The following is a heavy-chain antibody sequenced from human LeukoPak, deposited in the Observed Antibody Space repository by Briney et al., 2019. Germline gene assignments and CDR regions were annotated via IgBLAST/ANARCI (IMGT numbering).Heavy chain of an antibody. CDR1: GYTFTGYY. D-gene: IGHD5-18*01. CDR2: INPNSGGT. Sequence: ASVKVSCKASGYTFTGYYMHWVRQAPGQGLEWMGWINPNSGGTNYAQKFQGRVTMTRDTSIGTAYMELSRLRSDDTAVYYCARVKALKGYSYGRVFDYWGQGTLVTVSS. V-gene: IGHV1-2*02. J-gene: IGHJ4*02. CDR3: ARVKALKGYSYGRVFDY.